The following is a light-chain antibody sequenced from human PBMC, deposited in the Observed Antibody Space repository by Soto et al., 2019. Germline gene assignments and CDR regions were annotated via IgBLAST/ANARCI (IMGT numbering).Light chain of an antibody. CDR1: QSVRSSY. Sequence: EIVLTQSPGTLSLSPGERATLSCRASQSVRSSYLAWYQQKLGQAPRLLIYGVSNRATGIPDRFSGSGSGTDFTLNIRRLESEDFAVYYCQQYGTSPRTFGQGTKVEIK. CDR3: QQYGTSPRT. V-gene: IGKV3-20*01. CDR2: GVS. J-gene: IGKJ1*01.